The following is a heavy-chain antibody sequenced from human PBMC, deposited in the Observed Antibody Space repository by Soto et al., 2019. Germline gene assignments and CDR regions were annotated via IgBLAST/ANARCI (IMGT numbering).Heavy chain of an antibody. CDR1: GGSVSSGSYY. CDR2: IYYSGST. CDR3: ARDQSCSGGSCYPVFDY. Sequence: QVQLQESGPGLVKPSETLSLTCTVSGGSVSSGSYYWSWIRQPPGKGLEWIGYIYYSGSTNYNPSLKSRVTISVDTSKNQFSLKLSSVTAADTAVYYCARDQSCSGGSCYPVFDYWGQGTLVTVSS. V-gene: IGHV4-61*01. D-gene: IGHD2-15*01. J-gene: IGHJ4*02.